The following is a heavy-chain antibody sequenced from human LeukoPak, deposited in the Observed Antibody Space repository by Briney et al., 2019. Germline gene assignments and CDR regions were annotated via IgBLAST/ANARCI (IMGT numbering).Heavy chain of an antibody. J-gene: IGHJ4*02. CDR3: ATAGYYDILTGYRHYFDY. D-gene: IGHD3-9*01. CDR2: FDPEDGET. Sequence: ASVKVSCKVSGYTLTELSMHWVRQAPGKGLEWMGGFDPEDGETIYAQKFQGRVTMTEDTSTDTAYMELSSLRSEDTAVHYCATAGYYDILTGYRHYFDYWGQGTLVTVSS. V-gene: IGHV1-24*01. CDR1: GYTLTELS.